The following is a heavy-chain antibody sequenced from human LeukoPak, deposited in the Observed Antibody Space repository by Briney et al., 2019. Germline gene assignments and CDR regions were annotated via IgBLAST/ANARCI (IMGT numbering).Heavy chain of an antibody. CDR3: ARDGGPYHQPATGRFDP. J-gene: IGHJ5*02. D-gene: IGHD3-16*01. V-gene: IGHV3-23*01. CDR2: IDGSGDNT. Sequence: PGGSLRLSCAASGFTFSYSAMSWVRQAPGKGLEWVSAIDGSGDNTYYADSVKGRFTISRDNSKNTLCLQMNSLRAEDTARYYCARDGGPYHQPATGRFDPWGQGTLVTVSS. CDR1: GFTFSYSA.